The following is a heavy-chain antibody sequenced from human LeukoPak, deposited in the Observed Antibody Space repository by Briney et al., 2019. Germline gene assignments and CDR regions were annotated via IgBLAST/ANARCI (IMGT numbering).Heavy chain of an antibody. CDR1: GFTVSSNY. CDR2: MFSGGIT. D-gene: IGHD4-11*01. Sequence: GGSLRLSCAASGFTVSSNYMTWVRQPPGKGLEWISIMFSGGITYHADSVKGRFTISRDNSKNTLYLQMNSFRPDDTAVYYCAREEMTTVGASYYFFALDVWGQGTTVTVSS. V-gene: IGHV3-66*02. CDR3: AREEMTTVGASYYFFALDV. J-gene: IGHJ6*02.